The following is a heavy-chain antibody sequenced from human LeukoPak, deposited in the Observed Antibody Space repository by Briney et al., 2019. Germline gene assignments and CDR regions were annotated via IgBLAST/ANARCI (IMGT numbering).Heavy chain of an antibody. Sequence: GGSLRLSCAVSGFTFSDYVMNWVRQAPGKGLEWVSYISSRSSTKYYADSVRGRFTVSRDNAKSSLYLQMNSLRAEDTALYYCAREMKDSSGSFLAHWGQGTLVTVSS. J-gene: IGHJ4*02. CDR2: ISSRSSTK. CDR1: GFTFSDYV. V-gene: IGHV3-48*03. D-gene: IGHD3-22*01. CDR3: AREMKDSSGSFLAH.